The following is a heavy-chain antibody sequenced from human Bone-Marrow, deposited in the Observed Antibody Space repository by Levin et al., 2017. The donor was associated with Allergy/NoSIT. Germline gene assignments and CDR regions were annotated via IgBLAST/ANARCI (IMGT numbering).Heavy chain of an antibody. Sequence: GGSLRLSCTASGFTFKYYAMIWVRQAPGRGLEWVAGISGTGGTTYYADSVKGRFTISRDASKNTLFVQMNSLRAEDTAIYYCVKGESFDVFGDLDSWGQGTLVTVSS. D-gene: IGHD3-10*01. CDR2: ISGTGGTT. J-gene: IGHJ4*02. CDR1: GFTFKYYA. V-gene: IGHV3-23*01. CDR3: VKGESFDVFGDLDS.